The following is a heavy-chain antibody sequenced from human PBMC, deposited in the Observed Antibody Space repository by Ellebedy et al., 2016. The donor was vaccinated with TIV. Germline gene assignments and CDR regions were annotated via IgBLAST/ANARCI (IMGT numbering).Heavy chain of an antibody. Sequence: SVKVSXXASGGTFSSYAISWVRQAPGQGLEWMGGIIPIFGTANYAQKFQGRVTITADESTSTAYMELSSLRSEDTAVYYCARGDSSGWYDAFDIWGQGTMVTVSS. CDR2: IIPIFGTA. CDR3: ARGDSSGWYDAFDI. V-gene: IGHV1-69*13. J-gene: IGHJ3*02. CDR1: GGTFSSYA. D-gene: IGHD6-19*01.